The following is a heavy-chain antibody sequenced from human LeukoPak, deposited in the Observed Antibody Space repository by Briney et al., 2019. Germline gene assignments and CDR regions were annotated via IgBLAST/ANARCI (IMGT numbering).Heavy chain of an antibody. V-gene: IGHV4-31*03. CDR1: GGSITSGDSF. J-gene: IGHJ5*02. D-gene: IGHD6-13*01. Sequence: PSETLSLTCTVSGGSITSGDSFWTWIRHHPEKGLEWIGYISYNGSPYYNPSLQTRVTISSDMPKNQFSLKLASVTAADTAVYYCATDHLATAGYNWFDPWGQGTLVTVSS. CDR3: ATDHLATAGYNWFDP. CDR2: ISYNGSP.